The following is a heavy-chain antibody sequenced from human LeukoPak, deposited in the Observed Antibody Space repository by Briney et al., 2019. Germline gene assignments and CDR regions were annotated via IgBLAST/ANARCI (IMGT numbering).Heavy chain of an antibody. Sequence: GGSLRLSCAASGFTFSSYAMSWVRQAPGKGLEWVSAISGSGGSTYYADSVKGRFTISRDNSENTLYLQMNSLRAEDTAVYYCARDYDFWSGHLGYWGQGTLVTVSS. V-gene: IGHV3-23*01. CDR1: GFTFSSYA. CDR3: ARDYDFWSGHLGY. J-gene: IGHJ4*02. D-gene: IGHD3-3*01. CDR2: ISGSGGST.